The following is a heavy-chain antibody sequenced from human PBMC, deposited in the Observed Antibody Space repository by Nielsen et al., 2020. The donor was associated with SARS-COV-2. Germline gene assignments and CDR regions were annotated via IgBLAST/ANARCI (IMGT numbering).Heavy chain of an antibody. D-gene: IGHD2-15*01. CDR3: AKLHGYCSGGSCPGDY. V-gene: IGHV3-9*01. CDR2: ISWNSGSI. Sequence: SLKISCAASGFTFDDYAMHWVRQAPGKGLEWVSGISWNSGSIGYADSVKGRFTISRDNAKNSLYLQMNSLRAEDTALYYCAKLHGYCSGGSCPGDYWGQGTLVTVSS. J-gene: IGHJ4*02. CDR1: GFTFDDYA.